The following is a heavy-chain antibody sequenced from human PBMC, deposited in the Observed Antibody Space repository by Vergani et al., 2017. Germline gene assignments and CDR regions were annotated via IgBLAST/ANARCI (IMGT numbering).Heavy chain of an antibody. J-gene: IGHJ4*02. CDR1: GYIFTTHG. V-gene: IGHV1-18*01. CDR3: ARHFDF. Sequence: QVQLVQSGAEVKKPGASVKVSCKTSGYIFTTHGITWVRQAPGQRLEWMGWINPYNGNTYYAQMFQGRVTMTRDTSTSTAYLELKTLSSDDTAVYYCARHFDFWGQGTLVTVSS. CDR2: INPYNGNT.